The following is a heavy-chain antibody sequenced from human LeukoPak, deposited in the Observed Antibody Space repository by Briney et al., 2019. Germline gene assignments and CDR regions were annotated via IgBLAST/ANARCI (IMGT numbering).Heavy chain of an antibody. Sequence: GGSLRLSCAASGFTFSSYGMHWVRQAPGKGLEWVAVISYDGSNKYYADSVKGRFTISRDNSKNTLYLQMNSLRAEDTAVYYCAKDLMGLAYCGGDCYSGFDYWGQGTLVTVSS. D-gene: IGHD2-21*02. V-gene: IGHV3-30*18. CDR3: AKDLMGLAYCGGDCYSGFDY. CDR1: GFTFSSYG. J-gene: IGHJ4*02. CDR2: ISYDGSNK.